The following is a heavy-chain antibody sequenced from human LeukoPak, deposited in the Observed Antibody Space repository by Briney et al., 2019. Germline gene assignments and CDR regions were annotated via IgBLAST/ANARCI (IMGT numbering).Heavy chain of an antibody. Sequence: TGGSLRLSCAASGFTFSSYAMRWVRQAPGKGLGWVSSIRVSGGSTYYADSVKGRLTISRDNPKKTLYPQMNSLRAEDTAVYYCAKRSGIYDSDNWFDPWGQGTLVTVSS. CDR2: IRVSGGST. CDR3: AKRSGIYDSDNWFDP. V-gene: IGHV3-23*01. CDR1: GFTFSSYA. J-gene: IGHJ5*02. D-gene: IGHD3-22*01.